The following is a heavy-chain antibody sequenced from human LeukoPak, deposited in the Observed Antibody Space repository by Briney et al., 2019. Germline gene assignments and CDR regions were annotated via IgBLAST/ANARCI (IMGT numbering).Heavy chain of an antibody. CDR3: ARQSPYGSSSLVAKDNWFDP. D-gene: IGHD6-6*01. V-gene: IGHV3-33*01. J-gene: IGHJ5*02. CDR1: GFTFSSYG. Sequence: GGSLRLSCAASGFTFSSYGMHWVRQAPGKGLEWVAVIWYDGSNKYYADSVKGRFTISRDNSKNTLYLQMNSLRAEDTAVYYCARQSPYGSSSLVAKDNWFDPWGQGTLVTVSS. CDR2: IWYDGSNK.